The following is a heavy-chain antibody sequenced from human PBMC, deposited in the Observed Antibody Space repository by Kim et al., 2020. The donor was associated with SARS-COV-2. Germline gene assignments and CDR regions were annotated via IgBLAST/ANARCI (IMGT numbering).Heavy chain of an antibody. CDR1: GFTFSSYG. CDR2: IWYDGSNK. Sequence: GGSLRLSCAASGFTFSSYGMHWVRQAPGKGLEWVAVIWYDGSNKYYADSVKGRFTISRDNSKNTLYLQMNSLRAEDTAVYYCARDYYFWSPLTTGTDDAFDIWGQGTMVTVSS. D-gene: IGHD1-1*01. CDR3: ARDYYFWSPLTTGTDDAFDI. V-gene: IGHV3-33*01. J-gene: IGHJ3*02.